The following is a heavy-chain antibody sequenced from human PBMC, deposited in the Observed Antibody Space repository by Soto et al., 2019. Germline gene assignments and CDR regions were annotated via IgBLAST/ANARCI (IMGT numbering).Heavy chain of an antibody. D-gene: IGHD6-19*01. CDR2: IIPTLGTP. Sequence: QVQLVQSGAEVKKPGSSVKVSCKASGGIFSNFAFNWMRQAPGQGLEWMGGIIPTLGTPHYAQKFRGRVTITADESTRTVYMEMISLTVEDTAVYYGARVGLGAYDYGGQGTLVIVPS. V-gene: IGHV1-69*01. CDR1: GGIFSNFA. CDR3: ARVGLGAYDY. J-gene: IGHJ4*02.